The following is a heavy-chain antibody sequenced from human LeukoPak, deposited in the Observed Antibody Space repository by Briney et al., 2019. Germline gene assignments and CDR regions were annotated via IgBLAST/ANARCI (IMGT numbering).Heavy chain of an antibody. D-gene: IGHD2-15*01. V-gene: IGHV3-49*03. CDR2: IRSKAYGGTT. Sequence: GGSLRLSCTASGFTFGDYAMSWFRQAPGKGLEWVGFIRSKAYGGTTEYAASVKGRFTISRDDSKSIAYLQMNSLKTEDTAVYYCTRDLARYCSGGSCYAQMYYFDYWGQGTLVTVSS. CDR1: GFTFGDYA. J-gene: IGHJ4*02. CDR3: TRDLARYCSGGSCYAQMYYFDY.